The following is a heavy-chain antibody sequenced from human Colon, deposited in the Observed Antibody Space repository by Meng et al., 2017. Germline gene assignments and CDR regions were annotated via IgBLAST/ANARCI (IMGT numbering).Heavy chain of an antibody. D-gene: IGHD3-16*01. J-gene: IGHJ4*02. CDR2: FYFGGNS. V-gene: IGHV4-39*07. CDR3: ARGFLRLGNLDY. CDR1: GGSISANNNY. Sequence: SETLSLTCIVSGGSISANNNYWGWIRQPPGKGLEWIGSFYFGGNSYYNPSLKSRVTLSGDTSKNEFSLKLTSVTAADTAVYYCARGFLRLGNLDYWGQGALVPVSS.